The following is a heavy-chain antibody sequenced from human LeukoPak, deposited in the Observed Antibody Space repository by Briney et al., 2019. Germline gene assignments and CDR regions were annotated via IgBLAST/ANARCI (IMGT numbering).Heavy chain of an antibody. J-gene: IGHJ6*02. CDR2: ISGSGGST. D-gene: IGHD3-10*01. Sequence: GGSLRLSCAASGFTFSSYSMTWVRQAPGKGLEWVSAISGSGGSTYYADSVKGRFTISRDNSKNTLYLQMNSLRAEDTAVYYCAKELYYYGSGSYYPKSYGMDVWGQGTTVTVSS. V-gene: IGHV3-23*01. CDR1: GFTFSSYS. CDR3: AKELYYYGSGSYYPKSYGMDV.